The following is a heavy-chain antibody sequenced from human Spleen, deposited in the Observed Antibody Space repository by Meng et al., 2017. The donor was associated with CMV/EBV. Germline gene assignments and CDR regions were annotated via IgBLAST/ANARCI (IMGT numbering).Heavy chain of an antibody. D-gene: IGHD3-16*01. CDR3: ARDFGGDGGAPHY. V-gene: IGHV3-66*02. CDR1: GFTVSSIH. J-gene: IGHJ4*02. Sequence: CAASGFTVSSIHVGWVRQAPGKGLEWVSVIYSGGSTYYADSVKGRFTISRDNSKNTLYLQMNSLRAEDTAVYYCARDFGGDGGAPHYWGQGTLVTVSS. CDR2: IYSGGST.